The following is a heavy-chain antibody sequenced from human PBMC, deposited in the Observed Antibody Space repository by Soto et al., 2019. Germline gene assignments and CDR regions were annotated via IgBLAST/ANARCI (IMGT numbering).Heavy chain of an antibody. CDR1: GASMNNKY. D-gene: IGHD2-21*01. Sequence: QVLLQESGPGLVKPSETLSLTCSVSGASMNNKYWSWLRQPPGKGLEGFGYINYTGRTDYNPSLRRRVSILVDTPKNQLTLNLKAVTAANTAVYYCARYWMNAFDVWGQGALVPVSS. V-gene: IGHV4-59*01. CDR2: INYTGRT. CDR3: ARYWMNAFDV. J-gene: IGHJ3*01.